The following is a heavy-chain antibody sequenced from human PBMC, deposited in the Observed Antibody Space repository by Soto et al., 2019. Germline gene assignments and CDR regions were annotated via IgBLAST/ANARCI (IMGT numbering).Heavy chain of an antibody. CDR1: GYTFTSYG. J-gene: IGHJ6*03. D-gene: IGHD3-3*01. CDR2: ISAYNGNT. V-gene: IGHV1-18*01. Sequence: ASVKVSCKASGYTFTSYGISWVRQAPGQGLEWMGWISAYNGNTNYAQKLQGRVTMTTDTSTSTAYMELRSLRSDDTAVYYCARGRTTYYDFWSGYSYYYYMHVWGKGTTVTVSS. CDR3: ARGRTTYYDFWSGYSYYYYMHV.